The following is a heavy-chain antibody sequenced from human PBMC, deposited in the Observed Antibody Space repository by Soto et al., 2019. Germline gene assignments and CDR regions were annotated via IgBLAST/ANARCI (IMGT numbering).Heavy chain of an antibody. CDR3: TRDSTDIVVVPAAMGDDAFDI. Sequence: EVQLVESGGGLVQPGRSLRLSCTASGFTFGDYAMSWFRQAPGKGLEWVGFIRSKAYGGTTEYAASVKGRFTISRDDSKSIAYLQMNSLKTEDTAVYYCTRDSTDIVVVPAAMGDDAFDIWGQRTMVTVSS. CDR2: IRSKAYGGTT. V-gene: IGHV3-49*03. CDR1: GFTFGDYA. D-gene: IGHD2-2*01. J-gene: IGHJ3*02.